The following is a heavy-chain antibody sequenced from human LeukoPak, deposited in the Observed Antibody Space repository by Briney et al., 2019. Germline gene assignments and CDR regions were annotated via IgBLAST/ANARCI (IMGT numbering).Heavy chain of an antibody. D-gene: IGHD3-10*01. CDR1: GFTFSSYG. CDR2: IRYDGSNK. V-gene: IGHV3-30*02. CDR3: AKDQGRYGSGTNGAFDI. Sequence: GGSLRLSCAASGFTFSSYGMHWVRQAPGKGLEWVAFIRYDGSNKYYADSVKGRFTISRDNSKNTLYLQMNSLRAEDTAVYYCAKDQGRYGSGTNGAFDIWGQGTMVTVSS. J-gene: IGHJ3*02.